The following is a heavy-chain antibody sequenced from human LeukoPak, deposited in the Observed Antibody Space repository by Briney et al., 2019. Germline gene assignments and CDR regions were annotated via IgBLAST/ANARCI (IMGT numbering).Heavy chain of an antibody. CDR3: ARLWDDYGFLDY. V-gene: IGHV4-39*07. D-gene: IGHD4-17*01. Sequence: PSETLSLTCTVSGGSISSSSYYWGWIRQPPGKGLEWIGSIYYSGSTYYNPSLKSRVTISVDTSKNQFSLKLSAVTAADTAVYYCARLWDDYGFLDYWGQGTLVTVSS. CDR1: GGSISSSSYY. CDR2: IYYSGST. J-gene: IGHJ4*02.